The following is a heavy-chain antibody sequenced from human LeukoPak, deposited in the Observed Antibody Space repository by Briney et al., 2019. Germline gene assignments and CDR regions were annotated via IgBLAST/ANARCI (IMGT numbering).Heavy chain of an antibody. Sequence: GRSLRLSCAASGFTFDDYAMHWVRQAPGKGLEWVSGISWNSGSIGYADSVKGRFTISRDNAKNSLYLQMNSLRAEDTALYYCAKGVSGYQGGWFDPWGQGTLVNVSS. CDR1: GFTFDDYA. CDR3: AKGVSGYQGGWFDP. CDR2: ISWNSGSI. D-gene: IGHD3-22*01. J-gene: IGHJ5*02. V-gene: IGHV3-9*01.